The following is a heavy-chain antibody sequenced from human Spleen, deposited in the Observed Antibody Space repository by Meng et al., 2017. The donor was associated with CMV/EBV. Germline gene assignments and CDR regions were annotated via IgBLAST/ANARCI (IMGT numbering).Heavy chain of an antibody. CDR2: SRNKANRYTT. CDR1: GFIFSDHY. D-gene: IGHD3-3*01. J-gene: IGHJ4*02. Sequence: GGSLRLSCAASGFIFSDHYLDWVRQTPGKGLEWVGRSRNKANRYTTEYAASVKGRFTVSRDESKNSLYLQMNSLKTEDTAVYYCTRGRVVIPTFWGQGTLVTVSS. V-gene: IGHV3-72*01. CDR3: TRGRVVIPTF.